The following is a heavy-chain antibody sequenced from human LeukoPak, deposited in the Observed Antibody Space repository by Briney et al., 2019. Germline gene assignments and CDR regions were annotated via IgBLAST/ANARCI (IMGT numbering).Heavy chain of an antibody. J-gene: IGHJ4*02. D-gene: IGHD4-11*01. Sequence: GGSLRLSCAASGFTFSSYCMNWVRQAPGKGLEWVSSITSSTGYIYYADSVKGRFTISRDNAKNSLYLQMNSLRAEDTAVYYCARRAGDYKHPFDYWGQGTLVTVSS. CDR3: ARRAGDYKHPFDY. V-gene: IGHV3-21*01. CDR2: ITSSTGYI. CDR1: GFTFSSYC.